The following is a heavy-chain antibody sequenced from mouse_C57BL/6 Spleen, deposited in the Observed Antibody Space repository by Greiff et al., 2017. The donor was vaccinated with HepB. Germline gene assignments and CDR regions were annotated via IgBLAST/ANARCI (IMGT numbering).Heavy chain of an antibody. D-gene: IGHD1-1*01. J-gene: IGHJ4*01. CDR3: TYYGSSYGAMDY. CDR2: IDPEDGDT. CDR1: GFNIKDYY. V-gene: IGHV14-1*01. Sequence: EVQLQQSGAELVRPGASVKLSCTASGFNIKDYYMHWVKQRPEQGLEWIGRIDPEDGDTEYAPKFQGKATMTADTSSNTAYLQLSSLTSEDTAVYYWTYYGSSYGAMDYWGQGTSVTVSS.